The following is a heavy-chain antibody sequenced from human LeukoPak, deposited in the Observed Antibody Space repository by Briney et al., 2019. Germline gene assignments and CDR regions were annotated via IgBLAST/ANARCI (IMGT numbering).Heavy chain of an antibody. CDR2: ISSNGGST. J-gene: IGHJ3*02. CDR1: GFTFSSYA. CDR3: VKDRGRSGGAFDI. D-gene: IGHD3-10*01. V-gene: IGHV3-64D*06. Sequence: PGGSLRLSCSASGFTFSSYAMHWVRQAPGKGLEYVSAISSNGGSTYYADSVKGRFTISRDNSKNTLYLQMSSLRAEDTAVYYCVKDRGRSGGAFDIWGQGTMVTVSS.